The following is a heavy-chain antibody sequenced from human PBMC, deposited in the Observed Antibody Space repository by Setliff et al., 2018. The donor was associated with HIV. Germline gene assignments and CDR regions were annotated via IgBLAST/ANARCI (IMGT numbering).Heavy chain of an antibody. D-gene: IGHD6-6*01. CDR2: IYHSGST. V-gene: IGHV4-39*01. Sequence: KPSETLSLTCSVSGDSISDTTYYWGWIRQPPGKGLEWIGNIYHSGSTLYKPSLKSRVTMSVDTSKNQFSLKLNSVTAADTAAYHCARLSSYRSSSYYFDYWGQGALVTVSS. CDR3: ARLSSYRSSSYYFDY. CDR1: GDSISDTTYY. J-gene: IGHJ4*02.